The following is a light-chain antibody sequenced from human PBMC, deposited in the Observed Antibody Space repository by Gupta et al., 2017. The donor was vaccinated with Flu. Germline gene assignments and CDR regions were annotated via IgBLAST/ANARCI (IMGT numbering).Light chain of an antibody. V-gene: IGLV1-51*01. CDR3: GTWDSSLSAVV. CDR1: SSNIENNY. J-gene: IGLJ3*02. Sequence: QSVLTQPPSVSAAPGQKVTIPCSGASSNIENNYVAWYQQLPGTAPKLLIYDNNKRPSGIPDRFSGSKSDTSATLGITGLQTGDEADYYCGTWDSSLSAVVFGGGTRLTVL. CDR2: DNN.